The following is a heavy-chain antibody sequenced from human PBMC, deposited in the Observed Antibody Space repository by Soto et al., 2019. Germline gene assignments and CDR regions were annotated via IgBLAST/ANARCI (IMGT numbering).Heavy chain of an antibody. Sequence: GASVKVSCKASGGTFSSYAISWVRQAPGQGLEWMGGIIPIFGTANYAQKFQGRVTITADESTSTAYMELSSLRSEDTAVYYCAREVGTTTQYYYYYGMDVWGQGTTVTVSS. CDR3: AREVGTTTQYYYYYGMDV. J-gene: IGHJ6*02. V-gene: IGHV1-69*13. CDR1: GGTFSSYA. D-gene: IGHD1-1*01. CDR2: IIPIFGTA.